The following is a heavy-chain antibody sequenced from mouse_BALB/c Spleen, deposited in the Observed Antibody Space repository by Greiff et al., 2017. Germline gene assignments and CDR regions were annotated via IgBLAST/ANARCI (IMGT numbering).Heavy chain of an antibody. CDR3: NVWGSRFAY. CDR2: IDPENGDT. J-gene: IGHJ3*01. Sequence: EVQLKESGAELVRSGASVKLSCTASGFNIKDYYMHWVKQRPEQGLEWIGWIDPENGDTEYAPKFQGKATMTADTSSNTAYLQLSSLTSEDTAVYYCNVWGSRFAYWGQGTLVTVSA. CDR1: GFNIKDYY. V-gene: IGHV14-4*02. D-gene: IGHD1-1*01.